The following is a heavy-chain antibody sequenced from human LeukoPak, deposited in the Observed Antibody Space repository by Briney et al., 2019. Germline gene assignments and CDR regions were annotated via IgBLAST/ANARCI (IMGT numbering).Heavy chain of an antibody. CDR2: IKSKTDGGTT. V-gene: IGHV3-15*01. D-gene: IGHD1-26*01. J-gene: IGHJ4*02. CDR3: TTDIGSYFLDY. Sequence: NSGGSLRLSCAASGFTFSNAWMSWVRQAPGKGLEWVGRIKSKTDGGTTDYAAPVKGRFTISRDDSKNTLYLQMNSLKTEDTAVYYCTTDIGSYFLDYWGQGTLVTVSS. CDR1: GFTFSNAW.